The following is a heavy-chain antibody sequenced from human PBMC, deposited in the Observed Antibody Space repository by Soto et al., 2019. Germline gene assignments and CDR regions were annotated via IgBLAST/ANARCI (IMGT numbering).Heavy chain of an antibody. Sequence: LRLSCAATGFTFRHYGIHWVRQAPGKGLEWLAVISYDGRNKHYADSVKGRFTVSRDNTKNTLYLQMNHLRPEDTSVYFCARYSVKYQGPIAYWGRGTLVTVS. CDR3: ARYSVKYQGPIAY. J-gene: IGHJ4*02. CDR1: GFTFRHYG. D-gene: IGHD2-2*01. CDR2: ISYDGRNK. V-gene: IGHV3-30*03.